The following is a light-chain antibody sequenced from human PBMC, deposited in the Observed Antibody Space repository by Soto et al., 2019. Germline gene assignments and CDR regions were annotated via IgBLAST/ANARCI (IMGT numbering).Light chain of an antibody. CDR1: ESIRTW. CDR2: DAS. J-gene: IGKJ1*01. CDR3: QQYNNYPRT. V-gene: IGKV1-5*01. Sequence: DIQMTQSPSTLSASVVDRVTITFRASESIRTWLAWYQHKPGKAPKFLIYDASTLESGVPSRFSGSGSGTEFTLTISSLQPDDFATYYCQQYNNYPRTFGQGTKVDIK.